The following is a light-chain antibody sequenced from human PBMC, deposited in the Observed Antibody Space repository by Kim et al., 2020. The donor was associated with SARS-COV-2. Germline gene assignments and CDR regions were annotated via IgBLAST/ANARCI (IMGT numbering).Light chain of an antibody. J-gene: IGLJ3*02. Sequence: GQSATLSCTGTSSDVGDYDYVSWYQHHPGKAPKLMIYDVSERPSGVPDRFSASKSGNTASLTISGLQAEDEAEYYCCSYAGTYIFVFGGGTKLTVL. CDR3: CSYAGTYIFV. V-gene: IGLV2-11*01. CDR2: DVS. CDR1: SSDVGDYDY.